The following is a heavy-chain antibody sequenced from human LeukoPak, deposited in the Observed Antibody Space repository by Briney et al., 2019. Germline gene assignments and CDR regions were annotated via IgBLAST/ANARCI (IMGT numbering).Heavy chain of an antibody. Sequence: ASVKVSCKASGYTFTSYDINWVRQATGQGLEWMEWMNPNSGNTGYAQKFQGRVTMTRNTSISTAYMGLSSLRSEDTAVYYCARGGVGITMIVVVMDYFDYWGQGTLVTVSS. D-gene: IGHD3-22*01. CDR3: ARGGVGITMIVVVMDYFDY. J-gene: IGHJ4*02. CDR1: GYTFTSYD. CDR2: MNPNSGNT. V-gene: IGHV1-8*01.